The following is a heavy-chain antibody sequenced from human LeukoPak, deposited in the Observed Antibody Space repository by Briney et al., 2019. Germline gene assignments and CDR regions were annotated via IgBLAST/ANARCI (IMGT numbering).Heavy chain of an antibody. CDR1: GYTFTGYY. J-gene: IGHJ4*02. CDR2: INPNSGGT. D-gene: IGHD3-10*01. CDR3: ARGVVGVIPLDY. Sequence: ASVKVSCKASGYTFTGYYMHWVRQAPGQGLEWMGWINPNSGGTNYAQKFRGRVTMTRDTSISTAYMELSRLRSDDTAVYYCARGVVGVIPLDYWGQGTLVTVSS. V-gene: IGHV1-2*02.